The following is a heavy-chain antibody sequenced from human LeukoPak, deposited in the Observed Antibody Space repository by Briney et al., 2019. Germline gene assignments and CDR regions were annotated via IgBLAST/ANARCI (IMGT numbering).Heavy chain of an antibody. J-gene: IGHJ6*03. Sequence: PSETLSLTCTVSGGSISSSSYYWGWIRQPPGKGLEWIGSIYYSGSTYYNPSLKSRVTISVDTSKNQFSLKLSSVTAADTAVYYCARVDAASDYYYYYMDVWGKGTTVTVSS. V-gene: IGHV4-39*07. CDR3: ARVDAASDYYYYYMDV. D-gene: IGHD5-24*01. CDR1: GGSISSSSYY. CDR2: IYYSGST.